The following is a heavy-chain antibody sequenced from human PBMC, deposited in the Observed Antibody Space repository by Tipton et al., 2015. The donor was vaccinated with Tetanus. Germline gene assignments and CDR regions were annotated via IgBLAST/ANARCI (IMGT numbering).Heavy chain of an antibody. D-gene: IGHD1-7*01. V-gene: IGHV4-39*01. CDR1: GGSISSSTYY. CDR2: ISYSGVT. J-gene: IGHJ4*02. Sequence: TLSLTCTVSGGSISSSTYYWGWIRQPPGKGLEWIGSISYSGVTYYNPSLKSRVTMSGDTSTNHFSLRLTSVTAADAAVYYCARHWFELRGFDYWGQGALVTVSS. CDR3: ARHWFELRGFDY.